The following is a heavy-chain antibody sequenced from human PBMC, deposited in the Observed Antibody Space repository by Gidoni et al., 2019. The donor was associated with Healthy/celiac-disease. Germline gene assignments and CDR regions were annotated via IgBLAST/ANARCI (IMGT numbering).Heavy chain of an antibody. CDR1: GFTFEYYG. Sequence: EVPLVESGGGVVRPGGTMRISCAASGFTFEYYGMSWVRQAPVRGLEWVSGINGNGGSTVYADSVKGRCTISRDNAKNSLYLQMNSLRAEDTALYYCARALPDYYGSWNHWYFDLWGRGTLVTVSS. CDR3: ARALPDYYGSWNHWYFDL. CDR2: INGNGGST. J-gene: IGHJ2*01. V-gene: IGHV3-20*04. D-gene: IGHD3-10*01.